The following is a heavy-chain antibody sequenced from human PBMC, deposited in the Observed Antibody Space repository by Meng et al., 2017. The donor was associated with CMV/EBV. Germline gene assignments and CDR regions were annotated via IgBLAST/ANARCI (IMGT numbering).Heavy chain of an antibody. J-gene: IGHJ4*02. CDR2: ISSSSSDI. Sequence: GGSLRLSCAASGFTFSSYSMNWVRQAPGKVLEWVSSISSSSSDIYYADSVKGRFAISRDNAKNSLYLQMNSLRAEDTAVYYCARERVATKQGGPFDYWGQGTLVTVSS. D-gene: IGHD5-12*01. V-gene: IGHV3-21*01. CDR3: ARERVATKQGGPFDY. CDR1: GFTFSSYS.